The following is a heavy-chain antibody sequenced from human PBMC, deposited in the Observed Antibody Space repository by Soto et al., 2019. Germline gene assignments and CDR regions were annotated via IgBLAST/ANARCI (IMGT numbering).Heavy chain of an antibody. CDR1: GYTFTSYY. Sequence: GESLKISCEGSGYTFTSYYITWARQLPGKGLEWMGRIDPSDSYTTYNPSFQGHVTISANKSIRTAYLQWGSLEASDSAMYYFARGETAIVRKGVDVCGKGTPVSV. V-gene: IGHV5-10-1*01. D-gene: IGHD3-10*01. J-gene: IGHJ6*04. CDR2: IDPSDSYT. CDR3: ARGETAIVRKGVDV.